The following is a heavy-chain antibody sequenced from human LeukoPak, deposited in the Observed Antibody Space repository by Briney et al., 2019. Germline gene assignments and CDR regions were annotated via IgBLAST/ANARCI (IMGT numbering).Heavy chain of an antibody. D-gene: IGHD2-2*01. CDR1: GGSFSSGGYY. J-gene: IGHJ4*02. V-gene: IGHV4-31*03. CDR2: IYYSGST. Sequence: SQTLSLTCTVSGGSFSSGGYYWIWLRQHPGMGLEWLGYIYYSGSTYYNPSLQSRVTISVDTSKNQFSLKLSSVTAADTAVYYCARERPPALDYWGQGTLVTVSS. CDR3: ARERPPALDY.